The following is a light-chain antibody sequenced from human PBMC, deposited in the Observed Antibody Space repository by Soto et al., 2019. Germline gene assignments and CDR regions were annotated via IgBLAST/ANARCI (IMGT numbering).Light chain of an antibody. CDR3: QQRSHWPRT. CDR1: QSVSSN. CDR2: GAS. Sequence: EIVMTQSPATLSVSPGERATLSCRASQSVSSNLAWYQQKPGQAPRLLIYGASTRATGIPDRFSGSGSGTGFTLTISSLQSEDFAVYYCQQRSHWPRTFGQGTKVEVK. V-gene: IGKV3-15*01. J-gene: IGKJ1*01.